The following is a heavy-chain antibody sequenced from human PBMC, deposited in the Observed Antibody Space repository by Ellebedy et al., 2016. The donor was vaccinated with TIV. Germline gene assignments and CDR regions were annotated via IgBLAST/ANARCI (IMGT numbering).Heavy chain of an antibody. V-gene: IGHV4-39*01. D-gene: IGHD2-21*02. CDR2: VYYSGSP. CDR3: ARTDPRQPIDV. Sequence: MPSETLSLTCSVSGGSVSSTRYSWARIRQPPGKGLEYIGSVYYSGSPYYNPSFKSRVTLSADTSKNQFSLNLRTVTAADTAVYYCARTDPRQPIDVWGQGILVSVSS. J-gene: IGHJ5*02. CDR1: GGSVSSTRYS.